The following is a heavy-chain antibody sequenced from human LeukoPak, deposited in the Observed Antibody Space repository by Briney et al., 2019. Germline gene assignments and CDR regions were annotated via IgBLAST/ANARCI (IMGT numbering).Heavy chain of an antibody. CDR1: GGTFSSYA. J-gene: IGHJ6*03. V-gene: IGHV1-69*13. CDR2: IIPIFGTA. Sequence: ASVKVSCKASGGTFSSYAISWVRQAPGQGLEWMGGIIPIFGTANYAQKFQGRVTITADESTSTAYMELSSRRSEDTAVYYCARGPGYCSSTSCYNYYHYYYMDVWGKGTTVTVSS. D-gene: IGHD2-2*02. CDR3: ARGPGYCSSTSCYNYYHYYYMDV.